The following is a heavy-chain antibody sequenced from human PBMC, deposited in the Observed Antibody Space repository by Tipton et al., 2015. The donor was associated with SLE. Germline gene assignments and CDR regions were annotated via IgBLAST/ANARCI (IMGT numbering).Heavy chain of an antibody. CDR1: GFTFSYYN. CDR3: IPRGYSGY. CDR2: ISSTGIYI. V-gene: IGHV3-21*03. J-gene: IGHJ4*02. D-gene: IGHD5-12*01. Sequence: SLRLSCTASGFTFSYYNMNWVRQAPGEGLEWVSSISSTGIYIYNADSLKGRFTISRDNAKNPLYLQMNSLRAEDTAVYYCIPRGYSGYWGQGTLVTVSP.